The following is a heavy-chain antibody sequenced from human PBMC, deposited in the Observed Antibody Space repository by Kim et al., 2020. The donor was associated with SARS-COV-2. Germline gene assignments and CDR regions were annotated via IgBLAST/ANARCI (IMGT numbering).Heavy chain of an antibody. CDR2: INHSGST. CDR1: GGSFSGYY. V-gene: IGHV4-34*01. J-gene: IGHJ4*02. D-gene: IGHD5-18*01. CDR3: ARGRFAGYSYGYY. Sequence: SETLSLTCAVYGGSFSGYYWSWIRQPPGKGLEWIGEINHSGSTNYNPSLKSRVTISVDTSKNQFSLKLSSVTAADTAVYYCARGRFAGYSYGYYWGQGTLVTVSS.